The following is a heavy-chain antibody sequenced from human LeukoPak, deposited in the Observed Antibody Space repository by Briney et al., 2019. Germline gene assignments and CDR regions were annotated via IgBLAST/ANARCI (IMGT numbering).Heavy chain of an antibody. CDR2: MNPNSGNT. V-gene: IGHV1-8*01. CDR3: ARVPLDSTTIFGVVITYWFDP. Sequence: ASVKVSCKASGYTFTSYDINWVRQATGQGLEWMGWMNPNSGNTGYAQKFQGRVTMTRNTSISTAYMELSSLRSEDTAVYYCARVPLDSTTIFGVVITYWFDPWGQGTLVTVSS. CDR1: GYTFTSYD. D-gene: IGHD3-3*01. J-gene: IGHJ5*02.